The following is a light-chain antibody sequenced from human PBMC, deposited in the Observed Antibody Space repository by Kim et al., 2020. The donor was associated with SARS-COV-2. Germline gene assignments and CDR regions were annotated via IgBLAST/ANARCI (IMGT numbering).Light chain of an antibody. CDR3: QQSYNTPCP. CDR1: RSVSSD. J-gene: IGKJ3*01. Sequence: AYVGVRITVACGASRSVSSDLNWYQHKPGKSPKLLIYASSTWQSWVPSRFSGSGSGTEFTLTIIRLQTEDFANYYCQQSYNTPCPFGPGTKVDIK. CDR2: ASS. V-gene: IGKV1-39*01.